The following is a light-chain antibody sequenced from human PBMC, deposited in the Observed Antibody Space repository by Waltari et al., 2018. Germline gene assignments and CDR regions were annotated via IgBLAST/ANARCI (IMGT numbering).Light chain of an antibody. J-gene: IGLJ7*01. V-gene: IGLV1-51*02. CDR3: GTWDSSLSGAV. CDR2: EGT. CDR1: RSNIGNNY. Sequence: QSVLTQPPSVSAAPGQRVTISCSGGRSNIGNNYVSWYRQFPGTAPKPLIYEGTERPSGIAGRFSGSKSGTSATLDIPGLQAGDEADYYCGTWDSSLSGAVFGGGTHLTVL.